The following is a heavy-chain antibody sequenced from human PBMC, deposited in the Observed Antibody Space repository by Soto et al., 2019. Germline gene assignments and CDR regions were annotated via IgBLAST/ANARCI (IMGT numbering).Heavy chain of an antibody. V-gene: IGHV1-8*01. D-gene: IGHD3-3*01. CDR3: ARVKFGQNYDFWSGYFAYFDD. CDR1: GYTFAIYG. Sequence: ASVKVSCKASGYTFAIYGINWVLQATGQGLEWMGWMNPNSGNTGYAQKFQGRVTMTRNTSISTAYMELSSLRSEDTAVYYCARVKFGQNYDFWSGYFAYFDDWGQGTLVTVSS. CDR2: MNPNSGNT. J-gene: IGHJ4*02.